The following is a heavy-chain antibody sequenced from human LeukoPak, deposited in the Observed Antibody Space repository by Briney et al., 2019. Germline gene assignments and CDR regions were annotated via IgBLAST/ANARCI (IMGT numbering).Heavy chain of an antibody. CDR1: GFTFSSYW. Sequence: GGSLRPSCAASGFTFSSYWMSWVRQAPGKGLEWVANIKQGGSEKYYVDSVKGRFTISRDNAKNSLYLQMNSLRAEDTAVYYCARGHDSLAVAGPNGDYGMDVWGQGTTVTVSS. CDR2: IKQGGSEK. CDR3: ARGHDSLAVAGPNGDYGMDV. V-gene: IGHV3-7*01. D-gene: IGHD6-19*01. J-gene: IGHJ6*02.